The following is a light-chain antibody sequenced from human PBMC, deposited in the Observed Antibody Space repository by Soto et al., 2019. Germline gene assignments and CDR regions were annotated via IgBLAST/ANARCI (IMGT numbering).Light chain of an antibody. CDR3: QQRSNWPIT. Sequence: EIVLTQSPATLSLSPGERATLSCRTSQSVSSYFAWYQQKPGRAPRLLIYDASNRATGIPARFIGSGSGTDFTLTISSLEPEDFAFYYCQQRSNWPITFGQGTRLEI. CDR1: QSVSSY. J-gene: IGKJ5*01. V-gene: IGKV3-11*01. CDR2: DAS.